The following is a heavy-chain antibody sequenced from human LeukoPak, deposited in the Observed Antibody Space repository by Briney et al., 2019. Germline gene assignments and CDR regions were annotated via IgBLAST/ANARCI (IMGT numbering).Heavy chain of an antibody. D-gene: IGHD3-22*01. CDR3: ARDGYYYDSSGYYYIDY. J-gene: IGHJ4*02. CDR2: ISYDGSNK. CDR1: GFTFSSYA. V-gene: IGHV3-30-3*01. Sequence: GGSLRLSCAASGFTFSSYAVHWVRQAPGKGLEWVAVISYDGSNKYYADSVKGRFTISRDNSKNTLYLQMNSLRAEDTAVYYCARDGYYYDSSGYYYIDYWGQGTLVTVSS.